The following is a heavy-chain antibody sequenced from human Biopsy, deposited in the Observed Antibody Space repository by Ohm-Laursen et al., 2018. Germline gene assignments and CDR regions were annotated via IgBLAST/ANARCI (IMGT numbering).Heavy chain of an antibody. CDR1: GFTFSSHA. Sequence: GSLRLSCTASGFTFSSHAMSWVRQAPGKGLACVSVINGSGGITYYADPVKGRFTISRDNSKNTLYLQMNSLRAEDAAMYYCARDLYDFCGGCPFDPWGQGTLVTVS. J-gene: IGHJ5*02. CDR2: INGSGGIT. V-gene: IGHV3-23*01. CDR3: ARDLYDFCGGCPFDP. D-gene: IGHD3-3*01.